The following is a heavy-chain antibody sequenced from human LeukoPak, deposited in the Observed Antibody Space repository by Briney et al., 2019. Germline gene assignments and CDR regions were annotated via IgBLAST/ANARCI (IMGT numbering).Heavy chain of an antibody. D-gene: IGHD3-10*01. V-gene: IGHV3-23*01. Sequence: GGSLRLSCVASGITLSNYGMSWVRQAPGKGLEWVSGISERGGSTNYADSVKGRFIISRDTSKNTVYLQMNSLRVEDTAVYFCAKRGIVIRAVIIIGFHKEAYYFDYWGQGILVTVS. CDR2: ISERGGST. J-gene: IGHJ4*02. CDR3: AKRGIVIRAVIIIGFHKEAYYFDY. CDR1: GITLSNYG.